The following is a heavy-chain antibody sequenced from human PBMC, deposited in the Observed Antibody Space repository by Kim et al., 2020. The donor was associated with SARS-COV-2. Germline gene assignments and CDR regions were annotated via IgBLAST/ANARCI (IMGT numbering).Heavy chain of an antibody. D-gene: IGHD3-10*01. J-gene: IGHJ2*01. Sequence: SLRLSCAASGFNFGDYAMHWVRQAPGKGLEWVSGISWNSGTKNYVDSVKGRFTLSRDNVKKSVYLQMDSLPLEDTAFYYCSKASGDWYFDLWGRATLV. CDR1: GFNFGDYA. CDR3: SKASGDWYFDL. CDR2: ISWNSGTK. V-gene: IGHV3-9*01.